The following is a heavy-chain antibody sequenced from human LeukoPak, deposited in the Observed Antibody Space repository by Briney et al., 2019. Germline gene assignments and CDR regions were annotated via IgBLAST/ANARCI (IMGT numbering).Heavy chain of an antibody. V-gene: IGHV3-48*04. J-gene: IGHJ4*02. CDR2: MSSNSRTI. CDR3: ARGGYFDY. CDR1: GFTFSSYS. Sequence: GGSLRLSCAASGFTFSSYSVNWVRQAPGKGLEWVSHMSSNSRTIYYADSVRGRFTISRDNAKNSLYLQMNSLRAEDTAVYYCARGGYFDYWGQGTLVTVSS.